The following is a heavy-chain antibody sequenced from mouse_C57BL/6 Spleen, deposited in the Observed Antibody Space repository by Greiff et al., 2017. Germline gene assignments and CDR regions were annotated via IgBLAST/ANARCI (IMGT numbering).Heavy chain of an antibody. CDR2: INPNNGGT. CDR3: ARDRTYYGTTGYAMDY. Sequence: VQLQQSGPELVKPGASVKIPCKASGYTFTDYNMDWVKQSHGKSLEWIGDINPNNGGTIYNQKFKGKATLTVDKSSSTAYMELRSLTSEDTAVXYCARDRTYYGTTGYAMDYWGQGTSVTVSS. D-gene: IGHD2-10*01. CDR1: GYTFTDYN. J-gene: IGHJ4*01. V-gene: IGHV1-18*01.